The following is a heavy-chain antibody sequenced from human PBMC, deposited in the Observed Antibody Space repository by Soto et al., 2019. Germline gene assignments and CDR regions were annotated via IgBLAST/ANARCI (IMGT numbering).Heavy chain of an antibody. Sequence: GGSLRLSCAASGFTFSSYSMNWVRQAPGKGLEWGSYISSSSRTIYYADSVKGRFAISRDNAKNSLYLQMNSLRAEDTAVYYCARDVTGDPADYWGQGTLVTVSS. V-gene: IGHV3-48*01. CDR1: GFTFSSYS. CDR2: ISSSSRTI. J-gene: IGHJ4*02. CDR3: ARDVTGDPADY. D-gene: IGHD4-17*01.